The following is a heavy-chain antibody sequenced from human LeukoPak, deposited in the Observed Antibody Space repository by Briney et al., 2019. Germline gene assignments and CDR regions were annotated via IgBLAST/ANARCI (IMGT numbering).Heavy chain of an antibody. Sequence: PGGSLRLSCAASGFNVSSNYMSWVRQAPGKGLEWVSGIYRGGSTYYADSVKGRFTISRDNSKNTLYLEMNSLRAEDTTVYYCARDQGGDYTFDYCGQGTLVTVSS. J-gene: IGHJ4*02. D-gene: IGHD4-17*01. CDR1: GFNVSSNY. CDR2: IYRGGST. CDR3: ARDQGGDYTFDY. V-gene: IGHV3-66*02.